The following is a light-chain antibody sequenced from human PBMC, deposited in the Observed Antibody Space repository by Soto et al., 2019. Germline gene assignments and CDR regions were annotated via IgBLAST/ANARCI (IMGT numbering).Light chain of an antibody. V-gene: IGKV3-15*01. CDR2: GAS. Sequence: EIVMTQSPATLSVSPGERATLSCRASQSVSSNLAWYQQKPGQAPRLLIYGASTRATGIPARFSGSGSGTEFTLTISSLQSEDFAVYYCQQYNNWPPVFGGGTKGEIK. J-gene: IGKJ4*01. CDR1: QSVSSN. CDR3: QQYNNWPPV.